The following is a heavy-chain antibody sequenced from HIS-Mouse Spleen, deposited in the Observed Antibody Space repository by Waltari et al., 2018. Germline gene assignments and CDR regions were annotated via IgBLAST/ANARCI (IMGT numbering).Heavy chain of an antibody. CDR3: AREIPYSSSWYDWYFDL. Sequence: QLQLQESGPGLVKPSETLSLTCTVSGGSISSSSYYCGWIGQPPGKGLEWIGSIDYRGSTNYNPSLKSRVTISGVTSKNQCSLKLSSVTAADTAVYYCAREIPYSSSWYDWYFDLWGRGTLVTVSS. D-gene: IGHD6-13*01. CDR2: IDYRGST. CDR1: GGSISSSSYY. J-gene: IGHJ2*01. V-gene: IGHV4-39*07.